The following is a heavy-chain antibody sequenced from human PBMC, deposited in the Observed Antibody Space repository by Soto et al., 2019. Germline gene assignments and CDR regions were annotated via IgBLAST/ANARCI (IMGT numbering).Heavy chain of an antibody. J-gene: IGHJ4*02. Sequence: QVQVVQSGAEVKKPESSVKVSCKPSGGTFNTYTVNWVRLAPGHGLEWMGRFIPILDMANYAQKFQDRVKITADRYTFTAYMELNSLTSDDTAVYYCAITYCRDNSCPRDFDFWGPGTRVTVSS. CDR2: FIPILDMA. CDR1: GGTFNTYT. CDR3: AITYCRDNSCPRDFDF. V-gene: IGHV1-69*02. D-gene: IGHD2-21*01.